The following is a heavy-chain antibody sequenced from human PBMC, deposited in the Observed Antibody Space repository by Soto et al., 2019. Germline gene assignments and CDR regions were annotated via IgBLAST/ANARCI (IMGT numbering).Heavy chain of an antibody. CDR1: GGSISSSSYY. D-gene: IGHD3-3*01. J-gene: IGHJ3*02. CDR2: IYYSGST. V-gene: IGHV4-39*01. Sequence: SETLSLTCTVSGGSISSSSYYWGWIRQPPGKGLEWIGSIYYSGSTYYNPSLKSRVTISVDTSKNQFSLKLSSVTAADTAVYYCASPQPNYDFWSHSGPHAFDIWGQGTMVTVSS. CDR3: ASPQPNYDFWSHSGPHAFDI.